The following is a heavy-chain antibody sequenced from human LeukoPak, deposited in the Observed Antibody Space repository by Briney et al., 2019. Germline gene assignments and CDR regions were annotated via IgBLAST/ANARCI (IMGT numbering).Heavy chain of an antibody. V-gene: IGHV3-53*01. CDR3: ATDGHHYFDY. CDR2: IYNDGSRT. D-gene: IGHD2-15*01. J-gene: IGHJ4*02. Sequence: PGGSLRLSCAASGFTVTSNYMSWVRQAPGKGLEWVSLIYNDGSRTYYADSVRGRFTISRDTSEGTVYLQMDSLRPEDTAVYYCATDGHHYFDYWGQGTLVTVSS. CDR1: GFTVTSNY.